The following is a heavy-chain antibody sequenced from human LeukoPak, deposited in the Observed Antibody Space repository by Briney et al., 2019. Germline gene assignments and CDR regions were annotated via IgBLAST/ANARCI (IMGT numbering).Heavy chain of an antibody. CDR2: INPSGGST. V-gene: IGHV1-46*01. CDR1: GYTFTSYY. D-gene: IGHD2-2*02. Sequence: ASVKVSCKASGYTFTSYYMHWVRQAPGQGLEWMGIINPSGGSTSYAQKFQGRVTMTRDTSTSTVYMELGSLRSGDTAVYYCARGPGCSSTSCYTGGVTPLDYWGQGTLVTVSS. CDR3: ARGPGCSSTSCYTGGVTPLDY. J-gene: IGHJ4*02.